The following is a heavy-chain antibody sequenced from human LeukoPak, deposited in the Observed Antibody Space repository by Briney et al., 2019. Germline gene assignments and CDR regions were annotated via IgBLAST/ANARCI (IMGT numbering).Heavy chain of an antibody. CDR2: IIPILGIA. CDR3: AKGVRGALEAEY. D-gene: IGHD3-10*01. J-gene: IGHJ4*02. V-gene: IGHV1-69*04. Sequence: GASVKVSCKASGGTFSSYAISWVRQAPGQGLDWMGRIIPILGIANYAQKFQGRVTITADKSTSTAYMELSSLRSEDTAVYYCAKGVRGALEAEYWGQGTLVTVSS. CDR1: GGTFSSYA.